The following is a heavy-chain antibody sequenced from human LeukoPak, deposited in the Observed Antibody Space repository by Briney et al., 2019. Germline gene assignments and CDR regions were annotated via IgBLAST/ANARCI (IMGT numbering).Heavy chain of an antibody. Sequence: SETLSLTCTVSGGSISSSSYYWGWIRQPPGKGLEWIGSIYYSGSTYFNPSLKSRVTISVDTSKNQFSLKLGSVTAADTAVYFCATQTRNQLFDCWGQGTLVTVSS. CDR3: ATQTRNQLFDC. J-gene: IGHJ4*02. V-gene: IGHV4-39*01. CDR1: GGSISSSSYY. CDR2: IYYSGST. D-gene: IGHD2-2*01.